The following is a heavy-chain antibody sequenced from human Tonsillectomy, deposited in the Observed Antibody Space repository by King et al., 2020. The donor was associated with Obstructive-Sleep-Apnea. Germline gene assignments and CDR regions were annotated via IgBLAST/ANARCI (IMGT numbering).Heavy chain of an antibody. J-gene: IGHJ6*02. Sequence: VQLVESGGGVVQPGRSLRLSCAASGFTFSSDAMPWVRQAPGKGLEWAAVISNDGSDKYNADSVTGRFTISRDNSKNTLYLQMNSLRAEDTAFYYCASQSYFYGSGNLYGMDVWGQGTTVTVSS. V-gene: IGHV3-30*04. CDR1: GFTFSSDA. CDR2: ISNDGSDK. CDR3: ASQSYFYGSGNLYGMDV. D-gene: IGHD3-10*01.